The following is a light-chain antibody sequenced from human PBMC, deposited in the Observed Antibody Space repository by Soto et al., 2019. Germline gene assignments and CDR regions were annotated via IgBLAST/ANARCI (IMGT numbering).Light chain of an antibody. Sequence: IQLTQSPSFLSASLGDRVTITCRASQGISSYLNWYQQKPGKAPKLLIYAASSLQSGVPLRFSGSGSGTSSTLTISSLQPEDFATYYCQQLLSYPITFGQGTRLEIK. V-gene: IGKV1-9*01. CDR2: AAS. J-gene: IGKJ5*01. CDR1: QGISSY. CDR3: QQLLSYPIT.